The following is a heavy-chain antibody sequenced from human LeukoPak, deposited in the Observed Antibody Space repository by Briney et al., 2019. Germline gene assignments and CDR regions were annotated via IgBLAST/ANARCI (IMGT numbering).Heavy chain of an antibody. CDR2: INHSGST. Sequence: SETLSLTCAVYGGSFSGYYWSWIRQPPGKGLEWIGEINHSGSTNYNPSLKSRVTISVDTSKNQFSLKLSSVTAADTAVYYCARAYGTGSPIDYWGQGTLVTVSS. D-gene: IGHD3-10*01. CDR3: ARAYGTGSPIDY. J-gene: IGHJ4*02. CDR1: GGSFSGYY. V-gene: IGHV4-34*01.